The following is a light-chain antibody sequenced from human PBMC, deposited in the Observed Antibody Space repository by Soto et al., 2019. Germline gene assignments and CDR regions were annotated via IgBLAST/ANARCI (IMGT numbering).Light chain of an antibody. CDR3: QQYNNWPLE. V-gene: IGKV3-15*01. Sequence: EIVMTQSPATLSVSPGERATLSCRVSQSIGSSLAWYQQRPGQPPRLLIHGASTRATGISARFSGSGSGTEFTLTISSLQSEDFAVYYCQQYNNWPLEFGGGTKVEIK. CDR2: GAS. J-gene: IGKJ4*01. CDR1: QSIGSS.